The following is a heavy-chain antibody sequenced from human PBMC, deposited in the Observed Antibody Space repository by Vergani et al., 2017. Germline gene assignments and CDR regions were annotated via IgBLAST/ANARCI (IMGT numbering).Heavy chain of an antibody. CDR1: GFTFSSYA. J-gene: IGHJ6*03. D-gene: IGHD4-17*01. V-gene: IGHV3-23*04. CDR3: ASYGDYRGYYYMDV. CDR2: ISGSGGST. Sequence: VQLVESGGGVVQPGGSLRLSCAASGFTFSSYAMSWVRQAPGKGLEWVSAISGSGGSTYYADSVKGRFTISRDNSKNTLYLQMNSLRAEDTAVYYCASYGDYRGYYYMDVWGKGTTVTVSS.